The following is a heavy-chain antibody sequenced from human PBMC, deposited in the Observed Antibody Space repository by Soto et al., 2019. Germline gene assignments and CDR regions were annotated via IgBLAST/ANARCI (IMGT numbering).Heavy chain of an antibody. D-gene: IGHD5-12*01. J-gene: IGHJ6*02. V-gene: IGHV2-70*11. CDR1: VFSLSTSGMC. CDR3: ARIRGGYDIYYYGMDV. CDR2: IDWDDDK. Sequence: SGPTLVNPTQTLTLTCTFSVFSLSTSGMCVSWIRQPPGKALEWLARIDWDDDKYYSTSLKTRLTISKDTSKNQVVLTMTNMDPVDTATYYCARIRGGYDIYYYGMDVWGQGTTVTVSS.